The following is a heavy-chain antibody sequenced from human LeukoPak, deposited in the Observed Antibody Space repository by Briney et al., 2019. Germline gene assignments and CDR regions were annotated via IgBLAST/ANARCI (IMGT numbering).Heavy chain of an antibody. CDR2: IIPIFGTA. CDR3: ARVRGSGDYAFDY. CDR1: GYTFTDYY. D-gene: IGHD4-17*01. Sequence: SVKVSCKASGYTFTDYYMHWVRQAPGQGLEWMGGIIPIFGTANYAQKFQGRVTITADKSTSTAYMELSSLRSEDTAVYYCARVRGSGDYAFDYWGQGTLVTVSS. J-gene: IGHJ4*02. V-gene: IGHV1-69*06.